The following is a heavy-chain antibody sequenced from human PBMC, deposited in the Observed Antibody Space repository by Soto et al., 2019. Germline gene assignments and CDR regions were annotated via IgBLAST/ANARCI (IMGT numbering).Heavy chain of an antibody. CDR3: ARGRGNGLPGAFDV. D-gene: IGHD2-15*01. CDR1: GVSISGYY. J-gene: IGHJ3*01. CDR2: ISFSGST. Sequence: QVQLQESGPGLVKPSETLSLTCTVSGVSISGYYWSWIRQSPGRGLEWIGYISFSGSTNYNPSPKGRVTIALDTSKNQFPLKLSSVTAADTARYYCARGRGNGLPGAFDVWGPGATVTVSS. V-gene: IGHV4-59*01.